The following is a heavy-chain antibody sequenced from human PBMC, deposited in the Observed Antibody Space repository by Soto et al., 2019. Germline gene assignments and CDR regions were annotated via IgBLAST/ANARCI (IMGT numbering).Heavy chain of an antibody. Sequence: PSQTLSLTCAISGDSVSSNSAAWNWIRQSPSRGLEWLGRTYYRSKWYNDYAVSVKSRITINPDTSKNQFSLQLNSVTPEDTAVYYCARGSTLGYCSGGSCYSSYYYYYMDVWGKGTTVTVSS. J-gene: IGHJ6*03. CDR3: ARGSTLGYCSGGSCYSSYYYYYMDV. CDR1: GDSVSSNSAA. V-gene: IGHV6-1*01. CDR2: TYYRSKWYN. D-gene: IGHD2-15*01.